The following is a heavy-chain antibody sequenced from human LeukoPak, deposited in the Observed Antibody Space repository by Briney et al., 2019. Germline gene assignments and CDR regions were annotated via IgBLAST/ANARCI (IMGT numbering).Heavy chain of an antibody. Sequence: SGPTLVKPTQTLTLTCTFSGFSLNSRPVGVGWIRQPPGEALEWLALIYWDDDKRYSPSLKSRLTITKDTSKNQVVLTVTDMDPVDTATYYCANRRDYNGRWNEGCFDYWGQGTLVSVSS. CDR2: IYWDDDK. CDR3: ANRRDYNGRWNEGCFDY. D-gene: IGHD1-1*01. V-gene: IGHV2-5*02. CDR1: GFSLNSRPVG. J-gene: IGHJ4*02.